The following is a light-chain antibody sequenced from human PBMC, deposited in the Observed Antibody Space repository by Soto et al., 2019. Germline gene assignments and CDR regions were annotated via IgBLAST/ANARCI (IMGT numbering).Light chain of an antibody. CDR2: DNT. V-gene: IGLV1-40*01. CDR1: TSN. Sequence: QLVLTQTPSVSEAPGQTVTISCTGTTSNVHWYQQLPGTAPKLLIFDNTNRPSGVPDRFSGSKSDTSASLAITGLQAEDEADYYCQFFDSLSGSVVFGGGTKLTVL. J-gene: IGLJ3*02. CDR3: QFFDSLSGSVV.